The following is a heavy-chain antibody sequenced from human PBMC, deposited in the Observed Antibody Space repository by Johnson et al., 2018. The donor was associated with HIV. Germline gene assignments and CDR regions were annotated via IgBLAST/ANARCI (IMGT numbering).Heavy chain of an antibody. Sequence: QVQLVESGGGVVQPGRSLRLSCAASGFTFSSYAMHWVRQAPGKGLEWVAVISYDGSNKYYADSVKGRFTISRDNSKNTLYLQMNSLRAEDTAVYYCVRGVTARAPLLIWGQGTMVTVSS. V-gene: IGHV3-30-3*01. D-gene: IGHD6-6*01. CDR1: GFTFSSYA. CDR2: ISYDGSNK. J-gene: IGHJ3*02. CDR3: VRGVTARAPLLI.